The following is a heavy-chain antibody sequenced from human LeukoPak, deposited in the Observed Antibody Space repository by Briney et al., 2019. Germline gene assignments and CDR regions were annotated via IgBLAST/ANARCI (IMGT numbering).Heavy chain of an antibody. CDR3: ARGSVATKHNWFDP. Sequence: SVKVSCKASGGTFSSYAISWVRQAPGQGLEWMGRIIPILGIANYAQKFQGRVTITADKSTSTAYMELSSLRSEDTAVYCCARGSVATKHNWFDPWGQGTLVTVSS. CDR2: IIPILGIA. D-gene: IGHD5-12*01. J-gene: IGHJ5*02. V-gene: IGHV1-69*04. CDR1: GGTFSSYA.